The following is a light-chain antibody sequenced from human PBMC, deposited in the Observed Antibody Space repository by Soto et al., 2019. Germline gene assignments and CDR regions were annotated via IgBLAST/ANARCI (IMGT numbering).Light chain of an antibody. J-gene: IGLJ1*01. V-gene: IGLV2-23*01. CDR1: VGL. Sequence: QSALTQPASVSGSPGQSITISCTGTVGLVSWYQQHPGKVPKLIIYDDTKRPSGVSSRFSGSKSGSTASLTTSGLQTEDEADYYCCLYVGGRTYVFGTGTKVTVL. CDR2: DDT. CDR3: CLYVGGRTYV.